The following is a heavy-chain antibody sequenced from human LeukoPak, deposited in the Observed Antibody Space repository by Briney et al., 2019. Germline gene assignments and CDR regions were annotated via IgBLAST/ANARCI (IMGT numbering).Heavy chain of an antibody. CDR3: ASTLSLDGYNHFDF. Sequence: ASVKVSCKASGYTFTSYGISRVRQAPGQGLEWMGCISAYNGNTNYAQKLQGRVTMTTDTSTSTTYMELSRLRSEDTAVYYCASTLSLDGYNHFDFWGQGTLVTASS. J-gene: IGHJ4*02. D-gene: IGHD5-24*01. CDR2: ISAYNGNT. CDR1: GYTFTSYG. V-gene: IGHV1-18*01.